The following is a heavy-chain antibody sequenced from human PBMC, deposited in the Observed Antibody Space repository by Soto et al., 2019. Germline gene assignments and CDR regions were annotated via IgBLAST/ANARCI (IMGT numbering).Heavy chain of an antibody. J-gene: IGHJ4*02. D-gene: IGHD1-7*01. CDR3: VKPSTGNTWYVDY. Sequence: PGGSLRLSCSASGFTFSSYAMHWVRQAPGKGLEYVSAISSNGGSTYYADSVKGRFTISRDNSKNTLYLQMSSLRAEDTAVYYCVKPSTGNTWYVDYWGQGTLVTVSS. CDR2: ISSNGGST. V-gene: IGHV3-64D*08. CDR1: GFTFSSYA.